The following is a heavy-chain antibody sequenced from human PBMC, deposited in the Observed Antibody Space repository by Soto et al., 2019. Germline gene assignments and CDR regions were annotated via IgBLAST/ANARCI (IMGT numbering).Heavy chain of an antibody. CDR3: AMVDVYVTTSPQDV. Sequence: QVQLVQSRAEVKNPGASVKVSCKASGYSFTRYGISCARQALGQGLGRMGWINTYNGNTNYAQNLQGRVTLTTDTSTSTAYKELTSLRSTDTAIYYCAMVDVYVTTSPQDVWGQGTTVSVSS. V-gene: IGHV1-18*01. J-gene: IGHJ6*02. CDR2: INTYNGNT. CDR1: GYSFTRYG. D-gene: IGHD3-16*01.